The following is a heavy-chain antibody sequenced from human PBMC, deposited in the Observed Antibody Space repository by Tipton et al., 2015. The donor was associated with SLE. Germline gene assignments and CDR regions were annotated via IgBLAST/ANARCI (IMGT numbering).Heavy chain of an antibody. D-gene: IGHD3-10*01. CDR2: IYYSGST. V-gene: IGHV4-39*01. CDR1: GGSISSSSYY. CDR3: ASHYGSGSYFPSDYYYYYMNV. Sequence: TLSLTCTVSGGSISSSSYYWGWIRQPPGKGLEWFGSIYYSGSTYYKPPLPSRVTISVDTSKNQFSLKLSSVTAADTAVYYCASHYGSGSYFPSDYYYYYMNVWGKGTTVTVSS. J-gene: IGHJ6*03.